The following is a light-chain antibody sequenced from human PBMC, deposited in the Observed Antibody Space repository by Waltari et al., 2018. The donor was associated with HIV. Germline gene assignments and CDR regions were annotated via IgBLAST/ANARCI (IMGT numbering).Light chain of an antibody. Sequence: SYELTQAPSVSVSPGQTAKITCSGDALSKHYVYWYQQKPGQAPLMMIFKDSERPSEIPARFSASSSGSTSILTISGVQAEDEADYHCQSGHNSDSIFGGGTKLTVL. CDR2: KDS. J-gene: IGLJ2*01. CDR3: QSGHNSDSI. V-gene: IGLV3-25*03. CDR1: ALSKHY.